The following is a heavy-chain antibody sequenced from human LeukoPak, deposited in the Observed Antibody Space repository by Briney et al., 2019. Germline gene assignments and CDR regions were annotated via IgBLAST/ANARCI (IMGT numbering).Heavy chain of an antibody. D-gene: IGHD2-21*02. CDR2: INPSSGST. Sequence: ASVKVSCKASGYTFTSYYMHWVRQAPGQGLEWMGIINPSSGSTSYAQKFQGRVTMTRDTSTSTVYMQLSSLRSEDAAMYYCATMDCGGDCYWGYWGQGTPVTVSS. V-gene: IGHV1-46*01. CDR1: GYTFTSYY. J-gene: IGHJ4*02. CDR3: ATMDCGGDCYWGY.